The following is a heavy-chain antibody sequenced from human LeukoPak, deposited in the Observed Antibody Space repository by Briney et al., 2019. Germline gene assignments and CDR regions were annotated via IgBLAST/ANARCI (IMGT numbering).Heavy chain of an antibody. CDR3: ARVLGSISY. J-gene: IGHJ4*02. CDR1: GYTFSTCD. CDR2: MNPNSGNT. V-gene: IGHV1-8*01. D-gene: IGHD1-1*01. Sequence: GASVKVTCKASGYTFSTCDITWVRQATGQGLEWMGWMNPNSGNTGFAHKFQGRVTMTRDTSINTAYMELSSLRSEDTAVYYCARVLGSISYWGQGTLVTVSS.